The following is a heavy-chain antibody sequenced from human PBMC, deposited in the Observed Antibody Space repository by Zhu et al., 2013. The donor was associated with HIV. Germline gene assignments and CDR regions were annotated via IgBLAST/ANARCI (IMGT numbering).Heavy chain of an antibody. CDR1: GGSFITHG. Sequence: QVQLVQSGAEVRKPGSSVKVSCKASGGSFITHGISWVRQAPGQGLEWMGWIIPVFKIANYAQKFQGRVTISADDFTSTVYMELSSLRPDDTAIYYCARPRMVTETPGYYYGLDVWGQGTTVTVSS. D-gene: IGHD2-21*02. V-gene: IGHV1-69*12. CDR3: ARPRMVTETPGYYYGLDV. CDR2: IIPVFKIA. J-gene: IGHJ6*02.